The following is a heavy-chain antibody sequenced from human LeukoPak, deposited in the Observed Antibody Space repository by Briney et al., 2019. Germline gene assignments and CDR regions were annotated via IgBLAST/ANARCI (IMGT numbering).Heavy chain of an antibody. D-gene: IGHD4-17*01. V-gene: IGHV3-23*01. CDR1: GFTFSAYS. J-gene: IGHJ3*02. CDR2: IRGGCGSE. Sequence: GGSLRLSCTASGFTFSAYSLLWVRQAPGKGPEGVSAIRGGCGSEFYADPVKGRFTISRDNSKNTLFLQMNNLRPEDTAVYYCGRDPNGDYIGAFDMWGPGTMVTVSS. CDR3: GRDPNGDYIGAFDM.